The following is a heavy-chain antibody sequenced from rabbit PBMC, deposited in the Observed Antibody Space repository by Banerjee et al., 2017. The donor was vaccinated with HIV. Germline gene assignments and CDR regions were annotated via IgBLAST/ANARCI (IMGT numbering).Heavy chain of an antibody. Sequence: QEQLEESGGDLVKPEGSLTLTCTASGFDFSSRYVMSWVRQAPGKGLELIACIYTVTANTWYASWVNGRFTISRSSSLNTVDLKMTSLTAADTATYFCARAMATMTMVMNLWGPGTLVTVS. V-gene: IGHV1S43*01. CDR2: IYTVTANT. J-gene: IGHJ4*01. CDR1: GFDFSSRYV. D-gene: IGHD2-1*01. CDR3: ARAMATMTMVMNL.